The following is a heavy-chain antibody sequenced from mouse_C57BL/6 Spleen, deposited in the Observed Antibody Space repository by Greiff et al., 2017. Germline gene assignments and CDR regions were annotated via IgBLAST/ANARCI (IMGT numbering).Heavy chain of an antibody. CDR2: ISSGGDYI. Sequence: EVKLMESGEGLVKPGGSLKLSCAASGFTFSSYAMSWVRQTPEKRLEWVAYISSGGDYIYYADTVKGRFTISRDNARNTLYLQMSSLKSEDTAMYYCTRGTGTNYAMDYWGQGTSVTVSS. V-gene: IGHV5-9-1*02. CDR1: GFTFSSYA. CDR3: TRGTGTNYAMDY. D-gene: IGHD4-1*01. J-gene: IGHJ4*01.